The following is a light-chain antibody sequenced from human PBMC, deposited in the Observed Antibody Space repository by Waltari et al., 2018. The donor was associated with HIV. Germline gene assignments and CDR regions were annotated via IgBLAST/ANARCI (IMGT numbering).Light chain of an antibody. CDR1: RSDVGGYNS. V-gene: IGLV2-11*01. J-gene: IGLJ1*01. CDR2: DVS. CDR3: CSYAGSYTYV. Sequence: QSALTQPRSVSGSPGQSVTISCPGTRSDVGGYNSVSWYQQHPGKAPKLMIYDVSKRPSGVPDRFSGSKSGNTASLTISGLQAEDEADYYCCSYAGSYTYVFGTGTKVTVL.